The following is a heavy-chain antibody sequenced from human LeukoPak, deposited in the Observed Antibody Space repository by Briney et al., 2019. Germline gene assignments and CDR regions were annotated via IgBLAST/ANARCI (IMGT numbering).Heavy chain of an antibody. CDR1: GFTFSSYV. J-gene: IGHJ4*02. CDR2: IIGSGGST. D-gene: IGHD5-18*01. Sequence: GGSLRLSCAASGFTFSSYVMNWVRQAPGKGLEWVSGIIGSGGSTYYPGSVKGRFTISRDNSKNTLHLQMNSLRSEDTAVYYCAKGGLGTDMVFDYWGQGTLVTVSS. V-gene: IGHV3-23*01. CDR3: AKGGLGTDMVFDY.